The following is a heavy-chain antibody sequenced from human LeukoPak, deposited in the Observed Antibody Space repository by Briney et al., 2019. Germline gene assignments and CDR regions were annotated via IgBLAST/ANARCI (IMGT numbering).Heavy chain of an antibody. D-gene: IGHD6-19*01. V-gene: IGHV4-39*01. J-gene: IGHJ4*02. Sequence: SETLSLTCTVSGDSTSSSSYYWGWIRQPPGKGLEWIGSIYYSGSTYYNPSLKSRVTISVDTSKNQFSLKLSSVTAADTAVYYCARQTVAGTSHFDYWGQGTLVTVSS. CDR3: ARQTVAGTSHFDY. CDR2: IYYSGST. CDR1: GDSTSSSSYY.